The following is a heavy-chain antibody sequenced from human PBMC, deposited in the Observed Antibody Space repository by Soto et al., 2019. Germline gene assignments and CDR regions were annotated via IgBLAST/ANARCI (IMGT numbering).Heavy chain of an antibody. CDR2: IYYSGST. CDR3: ASSRPFWSGYNVDY. CDR1: DGSISSGGYY. D-gene: IGHD3-3*01. Sequence: SETLSLTCTVSDGSISSGGYYWSWIRQHPGKGLEWIGYIYYSGSTYYNPSLKSRVTISVDTSKNQFSLKLSSVTAADTAVYYCASSRPFWSGYNVDYWGQGTLVTVSS. V-gene: IGHV4-31*03. J-gene: IGHJ4*02.